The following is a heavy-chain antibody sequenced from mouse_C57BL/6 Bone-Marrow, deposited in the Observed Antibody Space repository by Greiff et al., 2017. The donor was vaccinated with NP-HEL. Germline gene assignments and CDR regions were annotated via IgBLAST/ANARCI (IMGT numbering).Heavy chain of an antibody. D-gene: IGHD2-1*01. V-gene: IGHV5-2*01. CDR1: EYEFPSHD. CDR3: ARLGNHTWFAY. CDR2: INSDGGST. J-gene: IGHJ3*01. Sequence: EVKLMESGGGLVQPGESLKLSCESNEYEFPSHDMSWVRKTPEKRLELVAAINSDGGSTSYPDTMERRFIISRDNTKKTLYLQMSSLRSEDTALYYCARLGNHTWFAYWGQGTLVTVSA.